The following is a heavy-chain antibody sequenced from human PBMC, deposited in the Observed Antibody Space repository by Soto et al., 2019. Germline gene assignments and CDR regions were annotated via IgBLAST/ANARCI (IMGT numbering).Heavy chain of an antibody. CDR3: ARRDIQGPIDY. J-gene: IGHJ4*02. V-gene: IGHV4-28*01. CDR1: GYYIISSNW. Sequence: SETQSLTCAVSGYYIISSNWWGWIRQPPGKGLEWIGYIYYSGTTYYNPSLKSRVTMSVDTSKNQFSLKLTSVTAVDTAVYYCARRDIQGPIDYWGQGTLVTVSS. CDR2: IYYSGTT.